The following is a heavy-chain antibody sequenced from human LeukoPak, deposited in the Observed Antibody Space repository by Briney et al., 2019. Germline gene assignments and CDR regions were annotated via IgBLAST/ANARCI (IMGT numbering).Heavy chain of an antibody. CDR1: GYTFTSYG. J-gene: IGHJ4*02. V-gene: IGHV1-18*01. CDR2: ISAYNGNT. CDR3: ARDGDYYGSGSYYCGFDY. Sequence: ASVKVSCKASGYTFTSYGISWVRQAPGQGLEWMGWISAYNGNTNYAQKLQGRVTMTTDTSTSTAYMELRSLRSDDTAVYYCARDGDYYGSGSYYCGFDYWGQGTLVTVSS. D-gene: IGHD3-10*01.